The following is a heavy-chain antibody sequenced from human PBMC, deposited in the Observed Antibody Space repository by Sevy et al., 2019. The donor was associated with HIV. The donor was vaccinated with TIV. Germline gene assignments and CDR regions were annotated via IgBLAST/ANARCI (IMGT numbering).Heavy chain of an antibody. Sequence: GGSLRLSCAASGFTFSSYDMHWVRQAPGKGLEWVAVISYDGSNKYYADSVKGRFTISRDNSKNTLYLQMNSLRAEDTAVYYCAREGKQWPFDYWGQGTLVTVSS. V-gene: IGHV3-30-3*01. J-gene: IGHJ4*02. CDR1: GFTFSSYD. D-gene: IGHD6-19*01. CDR2: ISYDGSNK. CDR3: AREGKQWPFDY.